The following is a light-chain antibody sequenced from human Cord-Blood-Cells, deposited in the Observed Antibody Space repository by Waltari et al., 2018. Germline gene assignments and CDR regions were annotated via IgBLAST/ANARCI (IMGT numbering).Light chain of an antibody. CDR3: AAWDDSLNGWV. CDR2: SNN. CDR1: SSNIGSNL. Sequence: QSVLTQPPSASGTPGLRVTISCSGSSSNIGSNLVNWYQQPPGTAPKLLIYSNNQRPSGVPDRFSGSKSGTSASLAISGLQSEDEADYYCAAWDDSLNGWVFGGGTKLTVL. J-gene: IGLJ3*02. V-gene: IGLV1-44*01.